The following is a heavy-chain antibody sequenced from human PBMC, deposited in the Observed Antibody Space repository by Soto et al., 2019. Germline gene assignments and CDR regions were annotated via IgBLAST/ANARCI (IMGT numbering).Heavy chain of an antibody. D-gene: IGHD3-3*01. V-gene: IGHV4-39*01. Sequence: PSETLSLTCTVSGGSISSSSYYWGWIRQPPGKGLEWIGSIYYSGSTYYNPSLKSRVTISVDTSKNQFSLKLSSVTAADTAVYYCARHMGPIFGVVPDLYFDYWGQGTLVTVSS. J-gene: IGHJ4*02. CDR1: GGSISSSSYY. CDR2: IYYSGST. CDR3: ARHMGPIFGVVPDLYFDY.